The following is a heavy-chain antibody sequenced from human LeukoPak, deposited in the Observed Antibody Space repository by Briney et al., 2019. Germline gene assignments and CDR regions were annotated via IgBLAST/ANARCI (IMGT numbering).Heavy chain of an antibody. V-gene: IGHV3-23*01. CDR3: AKWGDYDVLTGYYVSDY. J-gene: IGHJ4*02. CDR2: ITGSVGNT. D-gene: IGHD3-9*01. CDR1: AFTFTNYA. Sequence: GRSLRLSCAPSAFTFTNYAISWVRQAPEKGLEWVSAITGSVGNTYYADSVKGRFTISRDNSKNTVFLQMNSLRAEDTAVYYCAKWGDYDVLTGYYVSDYWGQGTLVTVSS.